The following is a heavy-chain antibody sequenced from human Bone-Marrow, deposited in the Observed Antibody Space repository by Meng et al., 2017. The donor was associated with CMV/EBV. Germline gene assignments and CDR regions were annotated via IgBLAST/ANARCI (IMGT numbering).Heavy chain of an antibody. V-gene: IGHV1-2*02. CDR1: GYTFTSYY. Sequence: ASVKVSCKASGYTFTSYYMHWVRQAPGQGLEWMGWINPNSGGTNYAQKFQGRVTMTRDTSISTAYMELSRLRSDDTAVYYCARAVKWELLIGDDWGQGTLVTVSS. D-gene: IGHD1-26*01. J-gene: IGHJ4*02. CDR2: INPNSGGT. CDR3: ARAVKWELLIGDD.